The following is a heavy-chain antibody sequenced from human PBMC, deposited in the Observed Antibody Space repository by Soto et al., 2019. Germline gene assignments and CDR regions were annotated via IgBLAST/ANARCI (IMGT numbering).Heavy chain of an antibody. V-gene: IGHV3-23*01. CDR1: GFTFSSYA. Sequence: GGSLRLSCAASGFTFSSYAMSWVRQAPGKGLEWVSAISGSGGSTYYADSGKGRFTISRDNSKNTLYLQMNSLRAEDTAVYYCARAPPGIAAAGTPFDYWGQGTLVTVSS. CDR2: ISGSGGST. J-gene: IGHJ4*02. D-gene: IGHD6-13*01. CDR3: ARAPPGIAAAGTPFDY.